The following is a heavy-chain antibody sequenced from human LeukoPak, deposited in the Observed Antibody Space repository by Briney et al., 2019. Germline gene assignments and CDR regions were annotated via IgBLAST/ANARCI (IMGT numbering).Heavy chain of an antibody. J-gene: IGHJ5*02. Sequence: GGSLRLFCAASGFTFRDYYMRGLRQARGKGVEGVSYMSSSGSTIYYADSVKARFTISRDNPKNPLYLQMNSLRAEDTAVYSCARVRCGRVCYSSGSFDHWGQGTLVTVSS. D-gene: IGHD2-21*02. CDR3: ARVRCGRVCYSSGSFDH. V-gene: IGHV3-11*01. CDR2: MSSSGSTI. CDR1: GFTFRDYY.